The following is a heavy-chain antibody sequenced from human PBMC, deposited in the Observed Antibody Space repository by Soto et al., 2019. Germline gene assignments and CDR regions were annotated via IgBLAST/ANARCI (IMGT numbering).Heavy chain of an antibody. CDR2: ISGRGGST. Sequence: PGGSLRLSCAASGFTFSSYAMSWVRQAPGKGLEWVSAISGRGGSTYYADSVKGRFTISRDNSKNTLYLQMNSLRAEDTAVYYCAKACCFAYCGGDCYSRGHYYYGMDVWGQGTTVTVS. CDR3: AKACCFAYCGGDCYSRGHYYYGMDV. J-gene: IGHJ6*02. CDR1: GFTFSSYA. D-gene: IGHD2-21*02. V-gene: IGHV3-23*01.